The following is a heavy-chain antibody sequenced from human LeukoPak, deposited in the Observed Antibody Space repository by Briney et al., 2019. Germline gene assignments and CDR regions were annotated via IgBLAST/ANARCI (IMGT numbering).Heavy chain of an antibody. CDR1: GGSISSYY. V-gene: IGHV4-59*01. CDR3: ARVPVVPAANDYYYYYGMDV. D-gene: IGHD2-2*01. Sequence: SETLSLTCTVSGGSISSYYWSWIRQPPGKGLEWIGYIYYSGSTNYNPSLKSRVTISVDTSKNQFSLKLCSVTAADTAVYYCARVPVVPAANDYYYYYGMDVWGQGTTVTVSS. J-gene: IGHJ6*02. CDR2: IYYSGST.